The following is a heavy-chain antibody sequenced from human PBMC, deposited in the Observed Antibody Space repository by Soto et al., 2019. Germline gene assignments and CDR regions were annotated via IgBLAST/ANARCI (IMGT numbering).Heavy chain of an antibody. CDR1: GFTFSSYD. V-gene: IGHV3-13*01. CDR3: ARDVRAGYCSGGSCPGGGMDV. D-gene: IGHD2-15*01. Sequence: SLILSCAASGFTFSSYDMHWVRQATGKGLEWVSAIGTAGDTYYPGSVKGRFTISRENAKNSLYLQMNSLRAGDTAVYYCARDVRAGYCSGGSCPGGGMDVWGQGTTVTVSS. CDR2: IGTAGDT. J-gene: IGHJ6*02.